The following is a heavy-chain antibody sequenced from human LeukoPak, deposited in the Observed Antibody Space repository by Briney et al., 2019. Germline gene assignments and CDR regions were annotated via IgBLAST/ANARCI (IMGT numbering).Heavy chain of an antibody. D-gene: IGHD3-22*01. CDR1: GGSISSSSYY. CDR2: IYYSGST. CDR3: ARDLQPYDSSGYYYRRLYYFDY. J-gene: IGHJ4*02. V-gene: IGHV4-39*07. Sequence: SETLSLTCTVSGGSISSSSYYWGWIRQPPGKGLEWIGSIYYSGSTYYNPSLKSRVTISVDTSKNQFSLKLSSVTAADTAVYYCARDLQPYDSSGYYYRRLYYFDYWGQGTLVTVSS.